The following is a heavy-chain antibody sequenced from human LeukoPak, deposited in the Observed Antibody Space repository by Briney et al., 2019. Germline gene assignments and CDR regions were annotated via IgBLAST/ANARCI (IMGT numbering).Heavy chain of an antibody. J-gene: IGHJ4*02. CDR3: AREDSSSDFDY. V-gene: IGHV3-30*03. CDR1: GFTFSSYG. CDR2: ISYDGSDK. D-gene: IGHD3-22*01. Sequence: PGGSLRLSCEASGFTFSSYGMHWVRQAPGGGLEWVAVISYDGSDKKYGDSAKGRFTISRDNSKNTLYLQMNSLRAEDTAVYYCAREDSSSDFDYWGQGTLVTVSS.